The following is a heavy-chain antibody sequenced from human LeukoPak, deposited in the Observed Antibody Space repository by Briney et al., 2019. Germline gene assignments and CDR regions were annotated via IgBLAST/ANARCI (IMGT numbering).Heavy chain of an antibody. CDR1: GFTFSSYG. J-gene: IGHJ4*02. V-gene: IGHV3-30*02. CDR2: IRYDGSNK. Sequence: PGGSLRLSCAASGFTFSSYGMHWVRQAPGKGLEWVAFIRYDGSNKYYADSVKGRFTISRDNSKNTLYLQMNSLRAEDTAVYYCAKGFEPAYDFWSGYYSDYWGQGTLVTVSS. D-gene: IGHD3-3*01. CDR3: AKGFEPAYDFWSGYYSDY.